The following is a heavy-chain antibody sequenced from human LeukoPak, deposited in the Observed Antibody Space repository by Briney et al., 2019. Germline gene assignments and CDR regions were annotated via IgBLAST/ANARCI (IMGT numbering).Heavy chain of an antibody. Sequence: SVKVSCKASGFTFTSSAMQWVRQARGQRLEWIGWIVVGSGNTNYAQKFQERVTITRDMSTSTTYMELSSLRSEDTAVYYCARDVVVVPVASYYYYYMDVWGKGTTVTVSS. CDR1: GFTFTSSA. V-gene: IGHV1-58*02. D-gene: IGHD2-2*01. CDR3: ARDVVVVPVASYYYYYMDV. CDR2: IVVGSGNT. J-gene: IGHJ6*03.